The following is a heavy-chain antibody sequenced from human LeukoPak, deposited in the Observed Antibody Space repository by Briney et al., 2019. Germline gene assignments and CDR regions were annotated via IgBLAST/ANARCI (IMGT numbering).Heavy chain of an antibody. CDR3: ARAEGYIVVVPAAIEGYNWFDP. J-gene: IGHJ5*02. D-gene: IGHD2-2*02. CDR2: INPSGGST. CDR1: GYTFTSYY. Sequence: ASVKVSCKASGYTFTSYYMHWVRQAPGQGLEWMGIINPSGGSTSYAQKFRGRVTMTRDTSTSTVYMELSSLRSEDTAVYYCARAEGYIVVVPAAIEGYNWFDPWGQGTLVTVSS. V-gene: IGHV1-46*01.